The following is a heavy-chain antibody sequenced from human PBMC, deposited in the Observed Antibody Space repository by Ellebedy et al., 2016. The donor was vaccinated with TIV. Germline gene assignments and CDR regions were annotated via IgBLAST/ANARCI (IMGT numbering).Heavy chain of an antibody. V-gene: IGHV4-59*01. CDR3: ARHELGSNAAFDY. CDR1: GVSIATYY. J-gene: IGHJ4*02. Sequence: SETLSLXXAVSGVSIATYYWNWIRQTPERGLEWIGYMSTNGGSKFNPSLKSRVAISIDASKNEFSLKLTSVTAADTAIYYCARHELGSNAAFDYWGQGTLVTVSS. CDR2: MSTNGGS. D-gene: IGHD1-26*01.